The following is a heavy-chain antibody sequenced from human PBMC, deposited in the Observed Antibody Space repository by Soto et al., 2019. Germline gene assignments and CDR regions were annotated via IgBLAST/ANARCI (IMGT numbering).Heavy chain of an antibody. D-gene: IGHD6-6*01. CDR3: ARLSSIAARPAYYYYYGMDV. CDR2: IIPIFGTA. V-gene: IGHV1-69*13. Sequence: ASVKVSCKASGGTFSSYAISWVRQAPGQGLEWMGGIIPIFGTANYAQKFQGRVTITADESTSTAYMELSSLRSEDTAVYYCARLSSIAARPAYYYYYGMDVWGQGTTVTVSS. CDR1: GGTFSSYA. J-gene: IGHJ6*02.